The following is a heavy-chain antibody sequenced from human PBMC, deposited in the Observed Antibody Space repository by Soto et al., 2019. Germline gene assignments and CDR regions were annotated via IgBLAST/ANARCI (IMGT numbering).Heavy chain of an antibody. J-gene: IGHJ4*03. CDR2: IHHSGSI. Sequence: SETLSLTCAVYGGSFTNYYWSWIRQPPGKGLEWIGEIHHSGSITYNPSLKSRVTLSVDTSKNQVSLKLSSVTAADTAVYYCARRRVYGVVLYYFAYWGHGNQVTVSS. D-gene: IGHD3-3*01. V-gene: IGHV4-34*01. CDR3: ARRRVYGVVLYYFAY. CDR1: GGSFTNYY.